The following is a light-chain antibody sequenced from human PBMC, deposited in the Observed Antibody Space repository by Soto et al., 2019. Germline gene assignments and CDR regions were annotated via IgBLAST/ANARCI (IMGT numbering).Light chain of an antibody. CDR3: QQRSNWYT. Sequence: EIVLTQSPATLSLSPGERATLSCGASQSVSSYLAWYQQKPGQAPRVLIYEASNRATGIPARFSGSGSGTDFTLPSSSLEPEDFAVYYCQQRSNWYTFGQGTKLEIK. V-gene: IGKV3-11*01. CDR2: EAS. J-gene: IGKJ2*01. CDR1: QSVSSY.